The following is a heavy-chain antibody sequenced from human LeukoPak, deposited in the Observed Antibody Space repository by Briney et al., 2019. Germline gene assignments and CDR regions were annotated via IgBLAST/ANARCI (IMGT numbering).Heavy chain of an antibody. CDR1: GFTFSSYW. Sequence: GGSLRLSCAASGFTFSSYWMCWVRQDPGKGLAWVSCIKTDGSITAYAGSVKGRFTISRDNAKNTLYLQMNSLRGEDTAVYYCVRELSRDSSRWGQGTLVTVSS. V-gene: IGHV3-74*01. D-gene: IGHD3-22*01. CDR3: VRELSRDSSR. J-gene: IGHJ4*02. CDR2: IKTDGSIT.